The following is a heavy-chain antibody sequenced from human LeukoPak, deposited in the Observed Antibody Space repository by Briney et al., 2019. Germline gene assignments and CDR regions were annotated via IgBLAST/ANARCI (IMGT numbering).Heavy chain of an antibody. CDR3: ATSPQLLYREYYYYGMDV. CDR2: INPSGGST. J-gene: IGHJ6*02. CDR1: GYTFTSYY. D-gene: IGHD2-2*02. Sequence: ASVKASCKASGYTFTSYYMHWVRQAPGQGLEWMGIINPSGGSTSYAQKFQGRVTMTRDMSTSTVYMELSSLRSEDTAVYYCATSPQLLYREYYYYGMDVWGQGTTVTVSS. V-gene: IGHV1-46*01.